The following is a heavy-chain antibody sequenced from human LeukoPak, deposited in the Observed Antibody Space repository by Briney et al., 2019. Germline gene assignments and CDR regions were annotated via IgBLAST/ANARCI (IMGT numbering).Heavy chain of an antibody. D-gene: IGHD4-17*01. CDR1: GFTVSSYY. CDR2: IYSGGST. Sequence: GGSLRLSCAVSGFTVSSYYMSWVRQAPGKGLEWVSTIYSGGSTYYADSVKGRFTISRDNSKNTLHLQMNSLRAEDTAVYYCALVTTDRPFDYWGQGTLVTVSS. V-gene: IGHV3-53*01. CDR3: ALVTTDRPFDY. J-gene: IGHJ4*02.